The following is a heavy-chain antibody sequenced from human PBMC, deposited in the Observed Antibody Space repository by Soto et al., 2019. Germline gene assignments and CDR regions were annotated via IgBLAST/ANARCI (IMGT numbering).Heavy chain of an antibody. CDR1: GYTFTSYG. V-gene: IGHV1-18*04. CDR2: ISAYNGNT. Sequence: ASVKVSCKASGYTFTSYGSSWVRQAPGQGLEWMGWISAYNGNTNYVQKLQGRVTMTTDTSTSTAYMELRNLRSDDTAVYYCAREGSGSYSGWFDPWGQGTLVTVSS. J-gene: IGHJ5*02. CDR3: AREGSGSYSGWFDP. D-gene: IGHD1-26*01.